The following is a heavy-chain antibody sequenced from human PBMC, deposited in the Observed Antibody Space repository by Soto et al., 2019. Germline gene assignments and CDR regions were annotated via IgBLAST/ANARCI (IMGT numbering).Heavy chain of an antibody. CDR1: GFTFSSYA. V-gene: IGHV3-30-3*01. Sequence: QVQLVESGGGVVQPGRSLRLSCAASGFTFSSYAMHWVRQAPGKGLEWVAVISYDGSNKYYADSVKGRFTISRDNXKXTXXRQMNSLRAEDTAVYYCARDKSPYSSGWHNRHFDYWGQGTLVTVSS. D-gene: IGHD6-19*01. J-gene: IGHJ4*02. CDR2: ISYDGSNK. CDR3: ARDKSPYSSGWHNRHFDY.